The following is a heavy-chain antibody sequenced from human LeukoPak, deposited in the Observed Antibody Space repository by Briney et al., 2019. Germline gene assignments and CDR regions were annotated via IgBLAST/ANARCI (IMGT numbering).Heavy chain of an antibody. Sequence: GGSLRLSCAASGFIFSNYWMHWVRQAPGKGLVRVSRINSDGSATTYADSVKGRFTVSRDNAKNTVYLQMNSLGAEDTAVYYCARGTAGAFDLWGRGTRVTVSS. J-gene: IGHJ3*01. CDR1: GFIFSNYW. V-gene: IGHV3-74*03. CDR3: ARGTAGAFDL. CDR2: INSDGSAT. D-gene: IGHD6-13*01.